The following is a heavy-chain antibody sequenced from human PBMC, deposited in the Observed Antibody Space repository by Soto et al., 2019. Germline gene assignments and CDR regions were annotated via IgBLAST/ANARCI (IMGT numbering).Heavy chain of an antibody. Sequence: GGSLRLSCAASGFTFGSYAMSWVRQAPGKGLEWVSAITGGGDNTYYADSVKGRFTISRDNSKNTRYLQMNSLRAEDTAVYYSAKLPVLTYRDYGQGHPFDPWGQGTLVTVSS. CDR1: GFTFGSYA. V-gene: IGHV3-23*01. D-gene: IGHD3-10*01. CDR2: ITGGGDNT. CDR3: AKLPVLTYRDYGQGHPFDP. J-gene: IGHJ5*02.